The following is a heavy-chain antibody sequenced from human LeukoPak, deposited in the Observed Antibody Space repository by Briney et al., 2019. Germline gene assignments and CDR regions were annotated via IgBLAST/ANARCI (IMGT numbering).Heavy chain of an antibody. V-gene: IGHV3-23*01. CDR3: AMRGGSRGWGAFDI. D-gene: IGHD6-19*01. Sequence: RGSLRLSCAASGFTFTNYVMNWVRQAPGKGLEWVSSITGTADKTYDADSVKGRFTISRDNSKNTLSLQMSSLRVGDTAIYYCAMRGGSRGWGAFDIWGQGTIVTVSS. CDR1: GFTFTNYV. J-gene: IGHJ3*02. CDR2: ITGTADKT.